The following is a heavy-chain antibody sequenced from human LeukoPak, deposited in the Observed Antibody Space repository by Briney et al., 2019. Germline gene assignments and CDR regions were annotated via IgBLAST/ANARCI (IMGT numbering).Heavy chain of an antibody. Sequence: SETLSLTCTVSGGSISSYYWSWIRQPAGKGLEWIGRIYTSGSTNYNPSLKSRVTMSVDTSKNQFSLKLSSVTAADTDVYYCASSPLGSSWAYLNYWGQGTLVTVSS. D-gene: IGHD6-13*01. J-gene: IGHJ4*02. CDR1: GGSISSYY. CDR3: ASSPLGSSWAYLNY. V-gene: IGHV4-4*07. CDR2: IYTSGST.